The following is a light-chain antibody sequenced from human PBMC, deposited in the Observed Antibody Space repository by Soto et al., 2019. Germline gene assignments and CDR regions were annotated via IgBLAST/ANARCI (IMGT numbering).Light chain of an antibody. J-gene: IGKJ1*01. CDR2: GAS. V-gene: IGKV3-20*01. CDR1: QSVSSSY. Sequence: EIVLTQSPGPLSLSPVERATLSCRASQSVSSSYLAWYQQKPGQAPRLLIYGASSRATGIPDRFTGSGSGTDFTLTISRLEPEDFAVFYCHQYGSSPQTFGQGTKVDIK. CDR3: HQYGSSPQT.